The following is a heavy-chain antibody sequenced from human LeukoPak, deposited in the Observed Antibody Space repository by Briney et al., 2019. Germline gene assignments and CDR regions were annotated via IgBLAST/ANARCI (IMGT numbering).Heavy chain of an antibody. CDR2: ISYDGSNK. J-gene: IGHJ3*02. V-gene: IGHV3-30*04. CDR1: GFTFSSYA. D-gene: IGHD3-3*01. Sequence: GGSLRLSCAASGFTFSSYAMHWVRQAPGKGLEWVAVISYDGSNKYYADSVKGRFTISRDNSKNTLYLQMNSLRAEDTAMYYCARDNYDFWSGDAFDIWGQGTMVTVSS. CDR3: ARDNYDFWSGDAFDI.